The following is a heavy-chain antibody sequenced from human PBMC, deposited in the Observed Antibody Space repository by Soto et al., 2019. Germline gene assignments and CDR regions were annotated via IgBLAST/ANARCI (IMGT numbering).Heavy chain of an antibody. V-gene: IGHV1-69*06. Sequence: SVKVSCKASGGTFSSYAISWVRQAPGQGLEWMGGIIPIFGTANYAQKFQGRVTITADKSTSTAYMELSSLRSEDTAVYYCATEIVVPNLAKDYWGQGTLVTVSS. CDR3: ATEIVVPNLAKDY. CDR1: GGTFSSYA. J-gene: IGHJ4*02. D-gene: IGHD2-15*01. CDR2: IIPIFGTA.